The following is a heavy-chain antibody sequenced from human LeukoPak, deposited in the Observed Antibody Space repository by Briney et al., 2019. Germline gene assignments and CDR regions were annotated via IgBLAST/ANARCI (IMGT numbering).Heavy chain of an antibody. CDR3: ARGDIVVVPAAIRPGMGGSDY. CDR1: GFTFSNYA. D-gene: IGHD2-2*01. CDR2: ISGSGGNT. V-gene: IGHV3-23*01. J-gene: IGHJ4*02. Sequence: PGGSLRLSCAASGFTFSNYAMNWVRQAPGKGLEWVSAISGSGGNTYYADSVKGRFTISRDNAKNSLYLQMNSLRAEDTAVYYCARGDIVVVPAAIRPGMGGSDYWGQGTLVTVSS.